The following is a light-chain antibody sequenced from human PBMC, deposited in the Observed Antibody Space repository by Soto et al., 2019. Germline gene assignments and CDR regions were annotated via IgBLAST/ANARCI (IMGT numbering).Light chain of an antibody. J-gene: IGKJ5*01. V-gene: IGKV3-20*01. Sequence: EIVLTQSPGTLSVSPGDRVTLSCRASQSISINLAWYQHKPGQAPRLLIYGASSRATGIPDRFSGSGSGTDFTLTISRLEPEDFAVYYCQQYGSSPLITFGQGTRLEIK. CDR1: QSISIN. CDR3: QQYGSSPLIT. CDR2: GAS.